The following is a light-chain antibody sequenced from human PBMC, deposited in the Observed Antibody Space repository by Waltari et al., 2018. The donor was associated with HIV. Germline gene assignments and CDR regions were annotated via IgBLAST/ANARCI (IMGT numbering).Light chain of an antibody. CDR1: SSDIGTYNY. V-gene: IGLV2-14*01. Sequence: QSALTQPASVSGSPGQSITISCTGTSSDIGTYNYVSWYQQHPGKAPKLMIYDVSNRPSGVSNRFSGSKSGNTASLTISGLQAEYEADYYCSSYTSSSTPVVFGGGTKLTVL. CDR3: SSYTSSSTPVV. CDR2: DVS. J-gene: IGLJ2*01.